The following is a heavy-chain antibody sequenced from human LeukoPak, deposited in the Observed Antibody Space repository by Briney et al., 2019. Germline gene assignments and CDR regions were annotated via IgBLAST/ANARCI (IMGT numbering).Heavy chain of an antibody. CDR2: ISYDGSNK. J-gene: IGHJ3*02. D-gene: IGHD2-21*02. CDR3: AKVLWCGGYCSLLGDAFDI. Sequence: GGSLRLSCAASGFTFSSYAMHWVRQAPGKGLEWVAVISYDGSNKYYADSVKGRFTISRDNSKNTLYLQMNSLRAEDTALYYCAKVLWCGGYCSLLGDAFDIWGQGTMVTVSS. V-gene: IGHV3-30-3*01. CDR1: GFTFSSYA.